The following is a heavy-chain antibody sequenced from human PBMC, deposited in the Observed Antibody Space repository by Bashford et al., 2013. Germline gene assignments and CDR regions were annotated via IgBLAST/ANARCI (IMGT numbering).Heavy chain of an antibody. V-gene: IGHV4-4*07. CDR3: ARVGGYPLGAFDI. CDR1: GASISSYY. Sequence: SSETLSLTCTVSGASISSYYWSWIRQPAGKGLEWIGRLYTSGGTSYNPSLKSRVTMSVDTSKNQFXLRLNSVTAADTAVYYCARVGGYPLGAFDIWGQGTMVT. CDR2: LYTSGGT. J-gene: IGHJ3*02. D-gene: IGHD3-22*01.